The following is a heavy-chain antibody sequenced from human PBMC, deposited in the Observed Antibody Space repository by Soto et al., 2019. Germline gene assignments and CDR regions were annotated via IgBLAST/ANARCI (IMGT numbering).Heavy chain of an antibody. D-gene: IGHD2-2*01. CDR3: ARESCSSTSCYVSAFDI. CDR1: GGSISSGGYY. Sequence: QVQLQESGPGLVKPSQTLSLTCTVSGGSISSGGYYWSWIRQHPGKGLEWIGYIYYSGSTYYNPSLKSLVTISVDTSKNQFSLKLSSVTAADTAVYYCARESCSSTSCYVSAFDIWGQGTMVTVSS. CDR2: IYYSGST. J-gene: IGHJ3*02. V-gene: IGHV4-31*01.